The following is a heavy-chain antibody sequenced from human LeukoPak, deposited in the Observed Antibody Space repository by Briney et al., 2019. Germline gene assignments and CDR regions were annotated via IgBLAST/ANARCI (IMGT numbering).Heavy chain of an antibody. J-gene: IGHJ4*01. Sequence: GGSLRLSCAASGFTFSSYSMNWVRQAPGKGLEWVSSISSSSSYIYYADSVQGRFTISRDNAKNTLYLQIDSLRSEDTAVYYCARYSSSTGGASYYLDYWGHGTLVTVSS. D-gene: IGHD6-6*01. CDR3: ARYSSSTGGASYYLDY. V-gene: IGHV3-21*01. CDR2: ISSSSSYI. CDR1: GFTFSSYS.